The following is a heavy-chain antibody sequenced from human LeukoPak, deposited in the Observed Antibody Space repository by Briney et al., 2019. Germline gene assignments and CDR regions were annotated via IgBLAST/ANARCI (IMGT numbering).Heavy chain of an antibody. CDR1: GYTFTGYY. V-gene: IGHV1-2*02. Sequence: GASVKVSCKASGYTFTGYYMHWVRQAAGQGLEWMGWINPNSGGTNYAQKFQGRVTMTRDTSISTAYMELSRLRSDDTAVYYCARLANWEKYYFDYWGQGTLVTVSS. CDR2: INPNSGGT. J-gene: IGHJ4*02. CDR3: ARLANWEKYYFDY. D-gene: IGHD7-27*01.